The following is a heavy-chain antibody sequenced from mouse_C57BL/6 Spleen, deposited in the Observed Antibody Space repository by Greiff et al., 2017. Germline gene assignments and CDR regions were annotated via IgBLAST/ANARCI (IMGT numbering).Heavy chain of an antibody. D-gene: IGHD2-3*01. V-gene: IGHV1-81*01. Sequence: VQLQQSGAELARPGASVKLSCKASGYTFTSYGISWVKQRTGQGLEWIGEIYPRSGNTYYNEKFKGKATLTADKSSSTAYMELRSLTSEDSAVDFCARGDDGYYPSDDWGQGTTLTVSS. CDR3: ARGDDGYYPSDD. CDR2: IYPRSGNT. CDR1: GYTFTSYG. J-gene: IGHJ2*01.